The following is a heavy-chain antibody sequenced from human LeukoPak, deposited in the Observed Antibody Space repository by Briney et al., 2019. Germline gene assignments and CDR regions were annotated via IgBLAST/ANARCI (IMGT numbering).Heavy chain of an antibody. V-gene: IGHV3-66*01. Sequence: PGGSLRLSCAASGFTVSTNYMGWVRQAPGKGLEWVSVIYSGGSTHYADSVKGRFIISIDNSKNTLYLQMNSLSVADTAVYYCARGKDSRHEFGYWGQGSLVTVSS. CDR2: IYSGGST. CDR3: ARGKDSRHEFGY. CDR1: GFTVSTNY. J-gene: IGHJ4*02. D-gene: IGHD5-12*01.